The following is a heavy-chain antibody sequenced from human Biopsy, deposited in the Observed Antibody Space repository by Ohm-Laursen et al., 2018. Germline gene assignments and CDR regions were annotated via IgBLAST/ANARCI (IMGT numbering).Heavy chain of an antibody. Sequence: SVKVSCKGPGGTFSNYGVNWVRQAPGQGLEWLGGNIPILGTGNYAQKFQDRVTVAADTSTSTATMELRSLRSDDTAVYYCATKLTGYFHHWGQGTLVVVSS. CDR3: ATKLTGYFHH. D-gene: IGHD3-9*01. CDR2: NIPILGTG. V-gene: IGHV1-69*06. CDR1: GGTFSNYG. J-gene: IGHJ1*01.